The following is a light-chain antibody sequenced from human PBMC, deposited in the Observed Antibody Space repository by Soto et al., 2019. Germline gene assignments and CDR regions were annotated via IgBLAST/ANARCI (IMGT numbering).Light chain of an antibody. J-gene: IGLJ2*01. V-gene: IGLV2-14*03. Sequence: QSALTQPASVSGSLGQSITISCTGTSSDVGGYNFVSWYQQHPGKAPKLIIYDVSNRPSGVSNRFAGSKSGNTASLTISGLQAEDEADYYCNSYTSSSTLVFGGGTKLTVL. CDR3: NSYTSSSTLV. CDR2: DVS. CDR1: SSDVGGYNF.